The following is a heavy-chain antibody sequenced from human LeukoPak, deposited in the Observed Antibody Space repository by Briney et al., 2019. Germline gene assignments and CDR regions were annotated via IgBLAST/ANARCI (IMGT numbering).Heavy chain of an antibody. V-gene: IGHV4-59*01. CDR1: GGSITDYY. D-gene: IGHD3-3*01. CDR3: AKVTDYDFWSGRQGGAFDL. CDR2: IYYTGDT. J-gene: IGHJ3*01. Sequence: SETLSLTCTVSGGSITDYYWGWIRQPPGRGLEWIGYIYYTGDTINNPSLNSRLTMSLDTSKSQFSLKFNSVTAADTALYYCAKVTDYDFWSGRQGGAFDLWGHGTLVTVSS.